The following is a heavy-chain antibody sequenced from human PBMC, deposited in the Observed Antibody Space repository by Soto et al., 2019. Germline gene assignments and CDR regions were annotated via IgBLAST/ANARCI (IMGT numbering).Heavy chain of an antibody. CDR2: IYYRGST. Sequence: QLQLQESGPGLVKPSETLSLTGTVSGGYISSSSYYWGWIRQPPGKGLEGIGSIYYRGSTYYNPSPWRRVTLAVDTSKNQLSLKLSSLTAADTPVYYCARHRMAMQRWDYPWYFDRWGRGTLVTVSS. CDR3: ARHRMAMQRWDYPWYFDR. J-gene: IGHJ2*01. CDR1: GGYISSSSYY. V-gene: IGHV4-39*01. D-gene: IGHD1-7*01.